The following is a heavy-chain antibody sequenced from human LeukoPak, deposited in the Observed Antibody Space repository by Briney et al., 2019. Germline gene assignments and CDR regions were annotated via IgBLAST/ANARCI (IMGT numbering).Heavy chain of an antibody. CDR3: ASVVGATNFLDY. CDR2: IHYSGST. Sequence: PSETLSLTCTVSGGSITSSYWSWIRQPPGKGLQWIGYIHYSGSTNYNPSLKNRVTILVDTSKSQLSLRLTSVTAADTAVYYCASVVGATNFLDYWGQGTLVTVSS. D-gene: IGHD1-26*01. J-gene: IGHJ4*02. V-gene: IGHV4-59*08. CDR1: GGSITSSY.